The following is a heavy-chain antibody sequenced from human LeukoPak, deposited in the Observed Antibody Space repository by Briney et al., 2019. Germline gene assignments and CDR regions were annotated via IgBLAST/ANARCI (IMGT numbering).Heavy chain of an antibody. CDR1: GGSISSYY. Sequence: NSSETLSLTCTVSGGSISSYYWSWIRQPPGKGLEWIGYIYYSGSTNHNPSLKSRVTISVDTSKNQFSLKLSSVTAADTAVYYCAGHSSSADYWGQGTLVTVSS. CDR2: IYYSGST. D-gene: IGHD6-13*01. J-gene: IGHJ4*02. CDR3: AGHSSSADY. V-gene: IGHV4-59*01.